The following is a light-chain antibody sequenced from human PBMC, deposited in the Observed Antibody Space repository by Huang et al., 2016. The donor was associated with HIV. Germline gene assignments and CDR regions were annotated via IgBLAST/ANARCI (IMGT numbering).Light chain of an antibody. Sequence: DIQMTQSPPSLSASLGDRVTITCRASQSITTYLNWYRHKPGEAPALLIHATSTFQNGVPSRFSGGGSGTDFTLTITKLQPEDVASYYCQQSYNLPYTFGRGTKVDIK. CDR3: QQSYNLPYT. J-gene: IGKJ2*01. CDR1: QSITTY. V-gene: IGKV1-39*01. CDR2: ATS.